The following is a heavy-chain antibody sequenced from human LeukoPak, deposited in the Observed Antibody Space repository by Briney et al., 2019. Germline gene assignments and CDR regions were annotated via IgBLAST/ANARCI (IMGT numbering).Heavy chain of an antibody. V-gene: IGHV3-66*01. J-gene: IGHJ5*02. Sequence: GGSLRLSCAASGFTVSSNYMSWVRQAPGKGLEWVSVIYSGGSTYYADSVKGRFTISRDNSKNTLYLQMNSLRAEDTAVYYCVSTYCSSTTCSPSWGQGTLVTVSS. D-gene: IGHD2-2*01. CDR1: GFTVSSNY. CDR2: IYSGGST. CDR3: VSTYCSSTTCSPS.